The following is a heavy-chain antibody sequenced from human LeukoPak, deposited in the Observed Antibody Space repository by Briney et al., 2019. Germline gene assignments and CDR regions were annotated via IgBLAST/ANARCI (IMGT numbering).Heavy chain of an antibody. CDR1: GFTFSSYS. Sequence: PGGSLRLSCAASGFTFSSYSMNWVRQAPGKGLEWVSYISSSSSTIYYADSVKGRFTISRDNAKNSLYLQMNSLRAEDTAVYYCARESSSSWYGKYFQHWGQGTLVTVSS. J-gene: IGHJ1*01. CDR3: ARESSSSWYGKYFQH. D-gene: IGHD6-13*01. CDR2: ISSSSSTI. V-gene: IGHV3-48*04.